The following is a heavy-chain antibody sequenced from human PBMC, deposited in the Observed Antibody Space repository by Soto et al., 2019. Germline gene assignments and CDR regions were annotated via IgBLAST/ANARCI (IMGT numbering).Heavy chain of an antibody. V-gene: IGHV4-39*01. CDR1: GGMPRRSRYY. CDR3: ATKSAGVVALTWFAP. J-gene: IGHJ5*02. D-gene: IGHD2-15*01. CDR2: MYYDVNT. Sequence: PEALPLPYTGSGGMPRRSRYYGCWIRLPTEKGLEWIGSMYYDVNTNYPNYNPSLKSRVTISVDTSKNQFSLNLTSVTAADTAVYYCATKSAGVVALTWFAPWGQGTLLTVS.